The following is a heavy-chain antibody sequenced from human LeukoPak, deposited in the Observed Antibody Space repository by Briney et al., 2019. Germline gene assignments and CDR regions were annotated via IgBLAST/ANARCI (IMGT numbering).Heavy chain of an antibody. CDR3: ARDQEDCSSTSCSPGAFDI. D-gene: IGHD2-2*01. J-gene: IGHJ3*02. CDR2: VFYTGNT. Sequence: SETLSLTCSVSGGSISYSTFYWGPTYYWGWIRQPPGKALEWIGSVFYTGNTYHNPSLKSRVTISVDTSKNQFSLKLSSVTAADTAVYYCARDQEDCSSTSCSPGAFDIWGQGTMVTVSS. CDR1: GGSISYSTFYWGPTYY. V-gene: IGHV4-39*07.